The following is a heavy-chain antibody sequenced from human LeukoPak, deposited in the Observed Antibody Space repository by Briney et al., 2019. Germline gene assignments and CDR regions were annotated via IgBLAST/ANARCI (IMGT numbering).Heavy chain of an antibody. V-gene: IGHV5-51*01. CDR2: IYPGDSDT. Sequence: GESLKISCKGSGYSFTSYWIGWVRQMPGKGLEWMGIIYPGDSDTRYSPSFQGQVTISADKSISTAYLQWSSLKASGTAMCYCARGVEMATSLYDYWGQGTLVTVSS. CDR1: GYSFTSYW. J-gene: IGHJ4*02. CDR3: ARGVEMATSLYDY. D-gene: IGHD5-24*01.